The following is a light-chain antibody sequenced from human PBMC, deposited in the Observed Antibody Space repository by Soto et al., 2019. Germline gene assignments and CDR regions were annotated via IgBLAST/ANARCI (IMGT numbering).Light chain of an antibody. Sequence: IQLTQSPSSLSASVGDRVTITCRASQGISSYLAWCQQKPGKAPNLLIYAASTLQSGVPSRFSGSRSGTDFTLTISSLQSEDYAVYYCQQYNNLPRNFGGGTKVDIK. V-gene: IGKV1-9*01. CDR1: QGISSY. J-gene: IGKJ4*01. CDR3: QQYNNLPRN. CDR2: AAS.